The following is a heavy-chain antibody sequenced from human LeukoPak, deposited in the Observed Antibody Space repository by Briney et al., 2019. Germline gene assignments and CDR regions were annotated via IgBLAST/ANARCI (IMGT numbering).Heavy chain of an antibody. CDR2: IYTSGSP. Sequence: SETLSLTCTVSGDSFSGYYWSRIRQPPGEGLEWIGFIYTSGSPNYNPSLKSRVTISLDTSKNQFSLKLSSVTAADTAVYYCARQATSASYSYDYWGQGILVTVSS. CDR1: GDSFSGYY. J-gene: IGHJ4*02. V-gene: IGHV4-4*09. CDR3: ARQATSASYSYDY. D-gene: IGHD1-26*01.